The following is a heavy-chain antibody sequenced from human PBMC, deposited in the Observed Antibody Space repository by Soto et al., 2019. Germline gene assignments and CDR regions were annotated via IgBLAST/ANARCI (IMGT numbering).Heavy chain of an antibody. Sequence: ASVKVSCKASGYTFTSYGISWVRQAPGQGLEWMGWISAYNGNTNYAQKLQGRVTMTTDTSTSTAYMELRSLRSDDTAVYYYARVRSNFWSGYPGGSFDYWGQGTLVTVSS. CDR1: GYTFTSYG. D-gene: IGHD3-3*01. CDR3: ARVRSNFWSGYPGGSFDY. J-gene: IGHJ4*02. V-gene: IGHV1-18*01. CDR2: ISAYNGNT.